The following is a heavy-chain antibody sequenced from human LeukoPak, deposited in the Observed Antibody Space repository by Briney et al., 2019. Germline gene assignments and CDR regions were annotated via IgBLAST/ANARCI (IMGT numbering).Heavy chain of an antibody. CDR1: GFTFSSYS. CDR3: ARDQGYSSGWLDY. V-gene: IGHV3-48*04. CDR2: ISSSSSTI. D-gene: IGHD6-19*01. J-gene: IGHJ4*02. Sequence: GGSLRLSCAASGFTFSSYSMNWVRQAPGKGLEWVSYISSSSSTIYYADSVKGRFTISRDNAKNSLYLQMNSLRAEDTAVYYCARDQGYSSGWLDYWGQGTLVTVSS.